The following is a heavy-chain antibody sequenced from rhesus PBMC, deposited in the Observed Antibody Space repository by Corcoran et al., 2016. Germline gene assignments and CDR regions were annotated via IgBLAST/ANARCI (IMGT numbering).Heavy chain of an antibody. CDR1: GCSISSNY. CDR2: IYGSGSST. Sequence: QLQLQESGPGLVKPSETLSVTCAVSGCSISSNYWRGSRQPPGKGLEWIGRIYGSGSSTNYNPSLKSRVTLSVDTSKNQLSLKLSSVTAADTAVYYCARLEGAFDFWGQGLRVTVSS. J-gene: IGHJ3*01. CDR3: ARLEGAFDF. V-gene: IGHV4-169*01.